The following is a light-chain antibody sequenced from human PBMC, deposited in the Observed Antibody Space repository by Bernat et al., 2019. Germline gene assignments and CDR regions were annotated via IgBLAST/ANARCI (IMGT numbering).Light chain of an antibody. CDR2: RDD. V-gene: IGLV3-1*01. Sequence: SYELIQPPSVSVSPGQTASITCSGNRLSNACWYQQKPGQSPVVVIFRDDKRPSGIPERFSGSKFGNTATLTISGTQAIEEADYYCQAWDSSVGVFGGGTKLTVL. CDR1: RLSN. J-gene: IGLJ3*02. CDR3: QAWDSSVGV.